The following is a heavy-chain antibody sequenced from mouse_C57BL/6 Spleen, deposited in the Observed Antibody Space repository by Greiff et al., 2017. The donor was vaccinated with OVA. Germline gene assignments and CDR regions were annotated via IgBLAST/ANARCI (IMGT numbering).Heavy chain of an antibody. D-gene: IGHD2-3*01. Sequence: QVQLQQPGAELVKPGASVKMSCKASGYTFTSYWITWVKQRPGQGLEWIGDIYPGSGSTNYNEKFKSKATLTVDTSSSTAYMQLSSLTSEDSAVYYCASRGGLYDGYYGGYFDVWGTGTTVTVSS. J-gene: IGHJ1*03. V-gene: IGHV1-55*01. CDR3: ASRGGLYDGYYGGYFDV. CDR1: GYTFTSYW. CDR2: IYPGSGST.